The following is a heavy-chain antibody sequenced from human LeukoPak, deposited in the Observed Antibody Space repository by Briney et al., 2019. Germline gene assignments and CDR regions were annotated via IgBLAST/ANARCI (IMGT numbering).Heavy chain of an antibody. V-gene: IGHV3-11*06. CDR2: IGIDSGNT. D-gene: IGHD5-24*01. Sequence: PGGSLRLSCAASGFIFGDYSMNWVRQPPGKGLEWISYIGIDSGNTKYADSVKGRFTISADSAKNSLFLHMSSLRVEDTAVYYCARDHNFAFDNWGQGTLVTVSS. CDR3: ARDHNFAFDN. J-gene: IGHJ4*02. CDR1: GFIFGDYS.